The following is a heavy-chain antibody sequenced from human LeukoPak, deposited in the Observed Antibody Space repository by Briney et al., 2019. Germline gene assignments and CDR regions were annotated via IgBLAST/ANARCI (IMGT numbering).Heavy chain of an antibody. J-gene: IGHJ1*01. CDR2: IWYDGSNK. Sequence: GGSLRLSCAASGFTFSSYGMHWVRQAPGKGLEWVAVIWYDGSNKYCADSVKGRFTISRDNSKNTLYLQMNSLRAEDTAVYYCARQPYCGGDCYTEYFQHWGQGTLVTVSS. V-gene: IGHV3-33*01. CDR3: ARQPYCGGDCYTEYFQH. CDR1: GFTFSSYG. D-gene: IGHD2-21*02.